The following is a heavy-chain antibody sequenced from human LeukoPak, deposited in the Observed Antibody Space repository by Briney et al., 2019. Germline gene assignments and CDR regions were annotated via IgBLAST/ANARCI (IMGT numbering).Heavy chain of an antibody. D-gene: IGHD3-22*01. J-gene: IGHJ3*02. CDR1: GFTFSSYA. Sequence: GGSLRLSCAASGFTFSSYAMSWVCQAPGKGLEGVSAINGSGGSTYYADSVKGRFTISRDNSKNTLYLQMNSLRAEDTAVYYCAKVLGYDSSGYYYPAFDIWGQGTMVTVSS. V-gene: IGHV3-23*01. CDR2: INGSGGST. CDR3: AKVLGYDSSGYYYPAFDI.